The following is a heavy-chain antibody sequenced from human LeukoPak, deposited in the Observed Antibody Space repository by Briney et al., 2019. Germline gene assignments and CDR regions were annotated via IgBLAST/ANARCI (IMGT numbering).Heavy chain of an antibody. CDR2: IHPSTGNP. D-gene: IGHD1-26*01. CDR3: ANYLDAFDI. CDR1: GYTFTNYA. V-gene: IGHV7-4-1*02. J-gene: IGHJ3*02. Sequence: ASVKVSCKASGYTFTNYAMNWVRQAPGQGLEWMGWIHPSTGNPTYAQGFTGRFVFSLDTSVSTTYLQISSLKAEDTAVYYCANYLDAFDIWGQGTMVTVSS.